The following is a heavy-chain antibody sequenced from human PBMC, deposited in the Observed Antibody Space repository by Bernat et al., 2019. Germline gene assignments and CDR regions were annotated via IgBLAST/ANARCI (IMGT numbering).Heavy chain of an antibody. V-gene: IGHV1-18*01. CDR2: ISAYNGNT. Sequence: QVQLVQSGAEVKKPGASVKVSCKASGYTFTSYGISWVRQAPGQGLEWMGWISAYNGNTNYAQKLQGKVTRATDISTRPAYMELGCLGSYRTAVYYCERRNTAWVGGGFVDYWGQGTLVTVSS. J-gene: IGHJ4*02. CDR1: GYTFTSYG. CDR3: ERRNTAWVGGGFVDY. D-gene: IGHD5-18*01.